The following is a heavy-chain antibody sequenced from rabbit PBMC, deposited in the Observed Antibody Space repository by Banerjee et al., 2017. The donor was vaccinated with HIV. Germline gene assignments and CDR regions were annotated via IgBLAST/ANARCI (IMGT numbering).Heavy chain of an antibody. CDR1: GFSFSNKAV. D-gene: IGHD4-2*01. J-gene: IGHJ4*01. V-gene: IGHV1S45*01. Sequence: QEQLVESGGGLVRPEGSLKLSCTASGFSFSNKAVMCWVRQAPGKGLQWIACINAVTGKAAYATWAKGRFTFSKTSSAMVTVQMTSLTAADTATYFCARGDNTGGRFTLWGQGTLVTVS. CDR3: ARGDNTGGRFTL. CDR2: INAVTGKA.